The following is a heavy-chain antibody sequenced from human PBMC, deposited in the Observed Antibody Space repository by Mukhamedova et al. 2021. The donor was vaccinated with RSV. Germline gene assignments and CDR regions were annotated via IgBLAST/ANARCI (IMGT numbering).Heavy chain of an antibody. J-gene: IGHJ4*02. D-gene: IGHD2-21*02. V-gene: IGHV3-30*01. CDR3: ARGDPDY. Sequence: TISRDNSKNTLYLQMNSLRAEDTAVYYCARGDPDYWGQGTLVTISS.